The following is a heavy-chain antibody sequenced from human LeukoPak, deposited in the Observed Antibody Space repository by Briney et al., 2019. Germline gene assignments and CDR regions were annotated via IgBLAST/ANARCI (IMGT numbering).Heavy chain of an antibody. D-gene: IGHD2-15*01. J-gene: IGHJ6*03. CDR2: ISAYNGNT. Sequence: GASVKVSCKASGYTFTSYGISWVRQAPGQGLEWMGWISAYNGNTNYAQKLQGRVTMTTDTSTSTAYMELRSLRSEDTAVHYCARADCSGGSCYSAYYYYMDVWGKGTTVTVSS. V-gene: IGHV1-18*01. CDR3: ARADCSGGSCYSAYYYYMDV. CDR1: GYTFTSYG.